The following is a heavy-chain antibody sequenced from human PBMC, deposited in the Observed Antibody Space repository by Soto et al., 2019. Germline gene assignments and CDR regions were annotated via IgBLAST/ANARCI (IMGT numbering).Heavy chain of an antibody. CDR3: TSHVQTDH. CDR1: GFIFSNYG. V-gene: IGHV3-30*03. Sequence: QVQLVESGGGVVQPGRSLRVSCAASGFIFSNYGMHWVRQAPGKGPEWVAVISSDGYTKYYADSVKGRFTISRDNSKNTLYLQMDSLRAEDTAVYYCTSHVQTDHWGQGTLVTVSS. J-gene: IGHJ4*02. CDR2: ISSDGYTK. D-gene: IGHD1-1*01.